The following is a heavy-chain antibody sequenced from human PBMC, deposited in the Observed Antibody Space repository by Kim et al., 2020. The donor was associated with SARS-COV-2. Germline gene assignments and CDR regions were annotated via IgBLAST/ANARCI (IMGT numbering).Heavy chain of an antibody. D-gene: IGHD5-18*01. CDR2: ISYDGSNK. Sequence: GGSLRLSCAASGFTFSSYAMHWVRQAPGKGLEWVAVISYDGSNKYYADSVKGRFTISRDNSKNTLYLQMNSLRAEDTAVYYCARDKDTAMVTCAFDIWG. CDR1: GFTFSSYA. CDR3: ARDKDTAMVTCAFDI. J-gene: IGHJ3*02. V-gene: IGHV3-30*04.